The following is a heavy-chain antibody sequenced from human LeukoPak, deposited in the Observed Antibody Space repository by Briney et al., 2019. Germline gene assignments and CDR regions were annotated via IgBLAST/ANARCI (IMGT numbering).Heavy chain of an antibody. D-gene: IGHD3-3*01. J-gene: IGHJ3*02. CDR3: AKDAYYDFWSGHPENAFDI. V-gene: IGHV3-9*01. CDR1: GFTFDDYA. CDR2: ISWNSGSI. Sequence: GGSLRLSCAASGFTFDDYAMHWVRQAPGKGLEWVSGISWNSGSIGYADSVKGRFTISRDNAKNSLYLQMNSLRAEDTALYYCAKDAYYDFWSGHPENAFDIWGQGTMVTVSS.